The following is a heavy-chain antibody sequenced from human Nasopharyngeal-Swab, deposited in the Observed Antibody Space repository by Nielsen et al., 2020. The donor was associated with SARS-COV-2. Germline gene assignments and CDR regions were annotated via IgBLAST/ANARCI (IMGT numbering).Heavy chain of an antibody. CDR2: INPSGGST. Sequence: ASVKVSCKASGYTFTSYYMHWVRQAPGQGLEWMGIINPSGGSTSYAQKFQDRVTMTRDTSTTTAYMELRSLGYDDTAVYYCARDGDKYSEYWGQGSLVTVSS. J-gene: IGHJ4*02. CDR1: GYTFTSYY. V-gene: IGHV1-46*01. CDR3: ARDGDKYSEY. D-gene: IGHD6-6*01.